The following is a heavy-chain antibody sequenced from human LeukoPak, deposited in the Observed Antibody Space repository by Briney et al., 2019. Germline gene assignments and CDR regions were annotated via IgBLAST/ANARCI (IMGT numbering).Heavy chain of an antibody. V-gene: IGHV3-30*18. Sequence: GGSLRLSCEASGFTFNIHGIHWVRQAPGKGLEWVAVISYDGSSKYYAESVKGRFTISRDNSRNTLYLQMNSLRPEDTAVYYCAKDTRRVRGNCFDYWGQGTLVTVSS. D-gene: IGHD3-10*01. CDR1: GFTFNIHG. J-gene: IGHJ4*02. CDR2: ISYDGSSK. CDR3: AKDTRRVRGNCFDY.